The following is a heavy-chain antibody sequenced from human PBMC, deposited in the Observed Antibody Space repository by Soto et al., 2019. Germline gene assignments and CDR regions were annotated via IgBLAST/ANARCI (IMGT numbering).Heavy chain of an antibody. CDR2: IYWDDDK. Sequence: QITLKESGPTLVKPTQTLTLTCTFSGFSLSSTRVAVGWIRQPPGKALEWLALIYWDDDKRYIPFLKSRLTITTDTSKNQVVLTMTNMDPVDTATYYCAHSVVAGLGYYFDYWGQGTLVTVSS. CDR1: GFSLSSTRVA. D-gene: IGHD6-19*01. V-gene: IGHV2-5*02. CDR3: AHSVVAGLGYYFDY. J-gene: IGHJ4*02.